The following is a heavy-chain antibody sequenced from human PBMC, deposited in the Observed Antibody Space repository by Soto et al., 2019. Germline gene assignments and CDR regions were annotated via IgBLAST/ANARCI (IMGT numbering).Heavy chain of an antibody. J-gene: IGHJ3*02. D-gene: IGHD3-22*01. CDR3: ARDRYYDSSGYYTDAFYI. CDR1: GFTFISYS. CDR2: IDTSSRTK. Sequence: ESGGGLVQPGGSLRLSCAASGFTFISYSMTWVRQAPGKGLEWVSYIDTSSRTKFYADSVKGRFTISRDNAKNSLFLQMNSLSDEDTAVYYCARDRYYDSSGYYTDAFYIWGQGTMVTVSS. V-gene: IGHV3-48*02.